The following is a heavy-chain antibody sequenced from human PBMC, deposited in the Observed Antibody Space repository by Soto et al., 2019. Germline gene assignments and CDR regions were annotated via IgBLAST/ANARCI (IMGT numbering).Heavy chain of an antibody. CDR1: GFTFSSYG. D-gene: IGHD2-2*02. CDR3: AKWHTGCAMDV. J-gene: IGHJ6*02. V-gene: IGHV3-30*18. Sequence: QVQLVESGGGVVQPGRSLRLSCVASGFTFSSYGMHWVRQGPGKGLEWVASISSDGNNKYYSESVKGRFTISRDNSKDPLSLQMNSLRGEDPAFYYCAKWHTGCAMDVWGQGATVTVSS. CDR2: ISSDGNNK.